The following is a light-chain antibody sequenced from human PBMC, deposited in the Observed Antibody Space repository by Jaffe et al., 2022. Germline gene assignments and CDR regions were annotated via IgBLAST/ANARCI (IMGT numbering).Light chain of an antibody. V-gene: IGLV2-11*01. CDR3: CSYASSYTGV. CDR1: SSDVGGYNY. J-gene: IGLJ2*01. Sequence: QSALTQPRSVSGSPGQSVTISCTGTSSDVGGYNYVSWYQQHPGKVPKLMIYDVSKRPSGVPDRFSGSKSGNTASLTISGLQAEDEADYYCCSYASSYTGVFGGGTMLTVL. CDR2: DVS.